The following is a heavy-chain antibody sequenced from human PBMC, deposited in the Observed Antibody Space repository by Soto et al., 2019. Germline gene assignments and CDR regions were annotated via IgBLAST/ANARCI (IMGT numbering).Heavy chain of an antibody. CDR2: IVVGSGNT. J-gene: IGHJ5*02. Sequence: SVKVSCKASGFTFTSSAVQWVRQARGQRLEWIGWIVVGSGNTNYAQKFQERVTITRDMSTSTAYMELSSLRSEDTAVYYCAVPSGSYHPYNWFDPWGQGTLDTVSS. CDR3: AVPSGSYHPYNWFDP. D-gene: IGHD1-26*01. V-gene: IGHV1-58*01. CDR1: GFTFTSSA.